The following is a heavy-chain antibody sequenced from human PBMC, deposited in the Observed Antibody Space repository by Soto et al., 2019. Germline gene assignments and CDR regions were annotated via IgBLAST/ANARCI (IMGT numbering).Heavy chain of an antibody. CDR2: IYYSGST. CDR1: GGSISSGGYY. CDR3: ARDELHGSGSYSCSYV. Sequence: SETLSLTCTVSGGSISSGGYYWSWIRQHPGKGLEWIGYIYYSGSTYYNPSLKSRVTISVDTSKNQFSLKLSSVTAADTAVYYCARDELHGSGSYSCSYVWGQGTTVTVSS. V-gene: IGHV4-31*03. J-gene: IGHJ6*02. D-gene: IGHD3-10*01.